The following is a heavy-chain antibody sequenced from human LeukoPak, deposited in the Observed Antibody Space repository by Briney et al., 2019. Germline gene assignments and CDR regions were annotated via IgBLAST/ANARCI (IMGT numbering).Heavy chain of an antibody. Sequence: PGGSLRLSCAASGFTFSSYEMNWVRQAPGKGLEWVSYISSSGSTIYYADSVKGRFTISRDNAKNSLYLQMNSLRAEDTAVYYCARRNVGWGWPYDYWGQGTLVTVSS. CDR3: ARRNVGWGWPYDY. CDR2: ISSSGSTI. CDR1: GFTFSSYE. D-gene: IGHD2-21*01. V-gene: IGHV3-48*03. J-gene: IGHJ4*02.